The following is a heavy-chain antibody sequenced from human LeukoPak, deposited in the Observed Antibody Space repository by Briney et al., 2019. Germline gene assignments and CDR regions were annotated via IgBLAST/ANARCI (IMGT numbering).Heavy chain of an antibody. J-gene: IGHJ4*01. CDR1: RFSFSSYA. V-gene: IGHV3-30*04. Sequence: GGSLRLYCAGSRFSFSSYALHWVRPAPGKGLEWVAVISYDDSDKYYTDSVEGRFSLSRDISKNTVSLQMNSLIAEDTAVYYCGRASGGGTFYLVDHGGQGTLVTVSP. CDR2: ISYDDSDK. CDR3: GRASGGGTFYLVDH. D-gene: IGHD3-10*01.